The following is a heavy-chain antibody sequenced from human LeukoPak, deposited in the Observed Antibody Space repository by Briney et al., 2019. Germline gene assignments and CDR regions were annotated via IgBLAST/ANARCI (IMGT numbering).Heavy chain of an antibody. CDR2: IYYSGST. CDR1: GGSISSSSYY. Sequence: SETLSLTCTVSGGSISSSSYYWGWIRQPPGKGLEWIGSIYYSGSTYYNPSLKSRVTISVDTSKNQFSLKLSSVTAADTAVYYCAREKVRGDCLLDYWGQGTLVTVSS. CDR3: AREKVRGDCLLDY. D-gene: IGHD2-21*02. V-gene: IGHV4-39*07. J-gene: IGHJ4*02.